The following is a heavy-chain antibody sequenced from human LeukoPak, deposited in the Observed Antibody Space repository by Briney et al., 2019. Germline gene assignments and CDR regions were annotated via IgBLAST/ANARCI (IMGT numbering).Heavy chain of an antibody. D-gene: IGHD6-13*01. CDR3: VRYVSLAAADA. Sequence: PGRSLRLSCAASGFTFSSYGMHWVRQAPGKGLEWVAVISYDGSNKYYADSVKGRFTISRDNSKNTLFLQMNSLRVEDTAVYFCVRYVSLAAADAWGQGTLVTVSS. V-gene: IGHV3-30*03. CDR2: ISYDGSNK. CDR1: GFTFSSYG. J-gene: IGHJ5*02.